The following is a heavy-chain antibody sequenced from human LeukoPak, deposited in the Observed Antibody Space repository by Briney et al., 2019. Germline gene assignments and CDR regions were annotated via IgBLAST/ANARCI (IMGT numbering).Heavy chain of an antibody. J-gene: IGHJ5*02. V-gene: IGHV4-30-4*01. CDR2: IYYSGST. Sequence: SETLSLTCTVSGGSISSGDYYWSWIRQPPGKGLEWIGYIYYSGSTYYNPSLKSRVTISVDTSKNQFSLKLSSVTAADTAVYYCARVKVVRGKEGSWFDPWGQGTLVTVSS. CDR3: ARVKVVRGKEGSWFDP. CDR1: GGSISSGDYY. D-gene: IGHD3-10*01.